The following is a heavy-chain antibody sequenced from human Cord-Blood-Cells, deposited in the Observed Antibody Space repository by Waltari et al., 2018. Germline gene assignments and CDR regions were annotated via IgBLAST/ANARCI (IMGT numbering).Heavy chain of an antibody. CDR3: ARGGYYYGSGSDYNFDY. CDR1: GGTFSSYA. D-gene: IGHD3-10*01. J-gene: IGHJ4*02. V-gene: IGHV1-69*01. Sequence: VQLVQSGAEVKKPGSSVKVSCQASGGTFSSYAISWVRQDPGQGLEWMGGIIPIFGTANYAQKFQGRVTITADDSTSTAYMELSSLRSEDTAVYYCARGGYYYGSGSDYNFDYWGQGTLVTVSS. CDR2: IIPIFGTA.